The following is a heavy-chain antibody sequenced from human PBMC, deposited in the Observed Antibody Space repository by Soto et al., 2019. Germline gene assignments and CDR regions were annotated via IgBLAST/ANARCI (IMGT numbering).Heavy chain of an antibody. CDR1: GGSFSSYA. CDR2: IIPIFGTA. Sequence: GTSVKVSCKASGGSFSSYAISWVRQAPGQGLEWMGGIIPIFGTANYAQKFQGRVTITADESTSTAYMELSSLRSEDTAVYYCARVIRSIASLYGMDVWGQGTTVTVSS. CDR3: ARVIRSIASLYGMDV. D-gene: IGHD6-6*01. J-gene: IGHJ6*02. V-gene: IGHV1-69*13.